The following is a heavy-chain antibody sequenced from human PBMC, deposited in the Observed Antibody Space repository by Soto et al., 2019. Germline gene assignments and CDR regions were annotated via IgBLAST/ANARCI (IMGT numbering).Heavy chain of an antibody. CDR2: ISAYNGNT. V-gene: IGHV1-18*01. CDR3: ARDLLTSYYYDSSGYYHFDY. J-gene: IGHJ4*02. D-gene: IGHD3-22*01. CDR1: GYTFTSYG. Sequence: GASVKVSCKASGYTFTSYGISWVRQAPGQWLEWMGWISAYNGNTNYAQKLQGRVTMTTDTSTSTAYMELRSLRSDDTAVYYCARDLLTSYYYDSSGYYHFDYWGQGTLVTVSS.